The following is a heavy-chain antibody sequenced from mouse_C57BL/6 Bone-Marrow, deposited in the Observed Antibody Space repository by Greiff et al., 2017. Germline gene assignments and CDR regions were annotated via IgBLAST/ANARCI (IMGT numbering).Heavy chain of an antibody. Sequence: VQLKQSGAELVKPGASVKLSCTASGFNIKDYYMHWVKQRTEQGLEWIGRIDPEDGETNNAPKFQGKATITADTSSNTAYLQLSSLTSEDTAVYYCARGYYYGPWFAYWGQGTLVTVSA. D-gene: IGHD1-1*01. J-gene: IGHJ3*01. CDR1: GFNIKDYY. CDR3: ARGYYYGPWFAY. V-gene: IGHV14-2*01. CDR2: IDPEDGET.